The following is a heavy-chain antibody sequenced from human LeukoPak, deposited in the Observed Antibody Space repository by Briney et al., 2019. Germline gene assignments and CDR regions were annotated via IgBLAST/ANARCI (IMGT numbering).Heavy chain of an antibody. CDR2: INGGGGGT. V-gene: IGHV3-23*01. Sequence: GGSLRLSCAASGFTFSSYAMSWVRQAPGKGLEWVSAINGGGGGTFYADSVKGRFTISRDNSKNTLYLQMNSLSAEDTAVYYCAKDLGGKPYYYYGMDVWGQGTTVTVSS. CDR3: AKDLGGKPYYYYGMDV. J-gene: IGHJ6*02. CDR1: GFTFSSYA.